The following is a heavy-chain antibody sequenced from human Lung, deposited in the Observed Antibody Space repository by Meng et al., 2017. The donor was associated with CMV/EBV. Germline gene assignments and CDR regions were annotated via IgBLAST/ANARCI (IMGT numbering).Heavy chain of an antibody. Sequence: SCVASGLTFSAYYMTWMRQAPGKGPQCVSYISGGGDIIKYADSVKGRFTISRDNAKNSLYLQMNSLRAEDTAVYYCATDPRLLDYWGQGKRVT. CDR1: GLTFSAYY. D-gene: IGHD5-18*01. J-gene: IGHJ4*02. CDR3: ATDPRLLDY. CDR2: ISGGGDII. V-gene: IGHV3-11*01.